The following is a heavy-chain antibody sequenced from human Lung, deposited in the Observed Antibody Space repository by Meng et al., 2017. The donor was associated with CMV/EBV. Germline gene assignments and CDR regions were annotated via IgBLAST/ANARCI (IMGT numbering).Heavy chain of an antibody. J-gene: IGHJ4*02. Sequence: FTVNSHWMEWGRQAPGKGLVWVSHINSDGRYTSYDDSVKGRFTISRDNAKNTLYLQMNSLGAEDTAVYYCARASGGKYSGYDYTFDYWGQGTLVTVSS. D-gene: IGHD5-12*01. CDR1: FTVNSHW. CDR3: ARASGGKYSGYDYTFDY. V-gene: IGHV3-74*01. CDR2: INSDGRYT.